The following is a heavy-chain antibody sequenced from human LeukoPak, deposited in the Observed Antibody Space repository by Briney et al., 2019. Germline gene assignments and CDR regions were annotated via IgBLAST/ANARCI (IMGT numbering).Heavy chain of an antibody. V-gene: IGHV3-9*01. J-gene: IGHJ4*02. CDR1: GFTFDDYA. Sequence: GGSLRLSCAASGFTFDDYAMHWVRHAPGKGLEWVSGITWKSDNIDYAESVRGRFTISRDNAKNSLYLEMNSLRLEDTALYYCVKESEDSSGWATRYYFDYWGQGSLVTVSS. CDR2: ITWKSDNI. CDR3: VKESEDSSGWATRYYFDY. D-gene: IGHD6-19*01.